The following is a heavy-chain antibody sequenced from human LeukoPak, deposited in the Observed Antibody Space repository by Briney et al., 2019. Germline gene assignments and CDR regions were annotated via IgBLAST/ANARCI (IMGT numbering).Heavy chain of an antibody. D-gene: IGHD1-26*01. CDR3: ARQEGGIVGPY. V-gene: IGHV4-4*07. CDR2: IYTGGST. CDR1: GGSINSYF. Sequence: PSEALSLTCTVSGGSINSYFWTWIRQPAGKGLEWIGRIYTGGSTNYNPSLKSRVTMSVDTSKNQFSLKLNSVTAADTAVYYCARQEGGIVGPYWGQGTLVTVSS. J-gene: IGHJ4*02.